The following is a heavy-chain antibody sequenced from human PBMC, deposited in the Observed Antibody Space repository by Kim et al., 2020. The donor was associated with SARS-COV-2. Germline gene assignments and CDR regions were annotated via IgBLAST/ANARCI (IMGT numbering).Heavy chain of an antibody. J-gene: IGHJ6*02. D-gene: IGHD3-9*01. V-gene: IGHV3-33*01. Sequence: GGSLRLSCAASGFTFSSYGMHWVRQAPGKGLEWVAVIWYDGSNKYYADSVKGRFTISRDNSKNTLYLQMNSLRAEDTAVYYCARGGYDILTGYYSKGYYYGMDVRGQGTTVTVSS. CDR1: GFTFSSYG. CDR3: ARGGYDILTGYYSKGYYYGMDV. CDR2: IWYDGSNK.